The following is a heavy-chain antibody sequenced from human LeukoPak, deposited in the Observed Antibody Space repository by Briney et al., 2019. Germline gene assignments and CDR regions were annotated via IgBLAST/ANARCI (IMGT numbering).Heavy chain of an antibody. D-gene: IGHD6-25*01. CDR2: ISDTGGST. V-gene: IGHV3-23*01. CDR1: RFTFSNCA. Sequence: PGGSLRLSCAASRFTFSNCAMSWVRRAPGKGLEWVSAISDTGGSTWYTDSVKGRFTISRDNSKNTLYLQMNSLRAEDTAVYYCAKGSRSARPYYFDHWGQGTPVTVSS. CDR3: AKGSRSARPYYFDH. J-gene: IGHJ4*02.